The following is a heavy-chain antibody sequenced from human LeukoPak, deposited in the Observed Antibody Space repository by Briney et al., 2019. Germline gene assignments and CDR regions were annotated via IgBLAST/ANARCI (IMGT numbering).Heavy chain of an antibody. Sequence: SETLSLTCTVSGGSISSGGHSWSWIRQPPGKGLEWIGYIYHSGSGSTYYNPSLKSRVTISIDKSKNQFSLKLNSVTDADTAVYYCARXNDFWXGPXLDVWGXXTXVXVSS. CDR1: GGSISSGGHS. CDR2: IYHSGSGST. CDR3: ARXNDFWXGPXLDV. D-gene: IGHD3-3*01. J-gene: IGHJ6*02. V-gene: IGHV4-30-2*01.